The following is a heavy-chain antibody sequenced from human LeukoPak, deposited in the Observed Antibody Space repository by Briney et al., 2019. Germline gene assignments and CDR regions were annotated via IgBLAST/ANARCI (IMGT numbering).Heavy chain of an antibody. Sequence: SQTLSLTCNVSGGSISSGGSRWSWIRQHPGKGLEWIGYIYYSGSTYYNPSLESRLTMSVDTSKNQFSLKLSSVTAADTAVYYCARTPPGGTYYGMDVWGQGTTVTVSS. CDR3: ARTPPGGTYYGMDV. D-gene: IGHD3-16*01. J-gene: IGHJ6*02. V-gene: IGHV4-31*03. CDR1: GGSISSGGSR. CDR2: IYYSGST.